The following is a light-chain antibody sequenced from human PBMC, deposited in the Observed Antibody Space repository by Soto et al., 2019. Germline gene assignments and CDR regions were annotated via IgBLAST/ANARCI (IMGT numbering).Light chain of an antibody. Sequence: DIQMTQSPSTLSASVGDRVTITCRASQSISIWLAWYQQKTGKAPKILIYDASRLESGVPSRFSGSGSGTEFILTSSSLQPDDFATYYCQQYNSLWTFGQGTKVEIK. CDR3: QQYNSLWT. J-gene: IGKJ1*01. V-gene: IGKV1-5*01. CDR2: DAS. CDR1: QSISIW.